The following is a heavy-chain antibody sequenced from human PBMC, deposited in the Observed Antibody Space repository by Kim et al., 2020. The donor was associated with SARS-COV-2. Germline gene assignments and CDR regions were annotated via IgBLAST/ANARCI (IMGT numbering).Heavy chain of an antibody. Sequence: LSLTCATSGFTFSSYSMSWVRQAPGKGLECVSYISASGSTIYYADSVKGRFTISRDNAKNSLYLQMNSLRAEDTALYYCARDRGGLSVAGPDSWGQGTLVTVSS. CDR3: ARDRGGLSVAGPDS. CDR2: ISASGSTI. J-gene: IGHJ4*02. CDR1: GFTFSSYS. D-gene: IGHD6-19*01. V-gene: IGHV3-48*04.